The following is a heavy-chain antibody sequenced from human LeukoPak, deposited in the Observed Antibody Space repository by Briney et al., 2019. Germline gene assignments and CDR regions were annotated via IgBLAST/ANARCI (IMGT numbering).Heavy chain of an antibody. V-gene: IGHV4-59*12. Sequence: SETLSLTCTVSGGSISSYYWSWIRQPPGKGLEWIGYIYYSGSTNYNPSLKSRVTISVDTSKNQFSLKLSSVTAADTAVYYCARVPLWRGAFDIWGQGTMVTVSS. D-gene: IGHD2-21*01. CDR1: GGSISSYY. CDR3: ARVPLWRGAFDI. CDR2: IYYSGST. J-gene: IGHJ3*02.